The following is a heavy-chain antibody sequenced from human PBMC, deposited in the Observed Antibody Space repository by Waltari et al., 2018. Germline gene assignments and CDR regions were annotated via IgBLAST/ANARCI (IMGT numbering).Heavy chain of an antibody. D-gene: IGHD1-26*01. J-gene: IGHJ4*02. CDR3: ARFRLGATGDFDY. CDR1: GGSISSSSYS. CDR2: IYYSGST. V-gene: IGHV4-39*07. Sequence: QLQLQESGPGLVKPSETLSLTCTVSGGSISSSSYSWGWIRQPPGKGLEWIGSIYYSGSTYYNPSLKSRVTISVDTSKNQFSLKLSSVTAADTAVYYCARFRLGATGDFDYWGQGTLVTVSS.